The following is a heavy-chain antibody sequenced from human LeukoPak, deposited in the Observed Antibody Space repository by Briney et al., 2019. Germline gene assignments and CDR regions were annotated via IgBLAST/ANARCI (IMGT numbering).Heavy chain of an antibody. V-gene: IGHV3-48*02. Sequence: ETLSLTCTVSGGSISSTTYYWGWIRRPPGKGLEWVSYISGSSSAIYYADSVKGRFTISRDNAKNSLYLQMNSLRDEDTAVYYCARDWRYSSDYWGQGTLVTVSS. CDR3: ARDWRYSSDY. J-gene: IGHJ4*02. D-gene: IGHD5-18*01. CDR1: GGSISSTT. CDR2: ISGSSSAI.